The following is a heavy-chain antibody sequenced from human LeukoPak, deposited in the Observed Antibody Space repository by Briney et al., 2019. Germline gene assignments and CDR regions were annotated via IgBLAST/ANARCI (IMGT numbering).Heavy chain of an antibody. J-gene: IGHJ4*02. CDR2: ILNDGSNA. Sequence: GGSLRRSCAASGFTFSSYGMHWVRQVPGKGLEWLSTILNDGSNAYYADSVKGRFAISRDNSKSTLYLQMNSLRAEDTAVYYCAKRGSSGSFYFLDSWGQGTLVTVSS. V-gene: IGHV3-30*18. CDR1: GFTFSSYG. D-gene: IGHD1-26*01. CDR3: AKRGSSGSFYFLDS.